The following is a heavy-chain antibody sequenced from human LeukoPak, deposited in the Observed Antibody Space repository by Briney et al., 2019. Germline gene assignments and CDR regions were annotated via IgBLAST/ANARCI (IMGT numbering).Heavy chain of an antibody. CDR1: GGSVSSSSYY. J-gene: IGHJ4*02. V-gene: IGHV4-39*07. Sequence: PSETLSLTCTVSGGSVSSSSYYWGWIRQPPGKGLEWIGSIYYSGSTYYNPSLKSRVTISVDTSKNQFSLKLSSVTAADTAVYYCARDHSTYGSSPTDYWGQGTLVTVSS. D-gene: IGHD3-10*01. CDR3: ARDHSTYGSSPTDY. CDR2: IYYSGST.